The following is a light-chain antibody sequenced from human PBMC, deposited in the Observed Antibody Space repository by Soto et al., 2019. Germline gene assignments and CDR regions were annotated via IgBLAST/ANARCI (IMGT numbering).Light chain of an antibody. CDR1: HECMRY. J-gene: IGKJ1*01. Sequence: ELVITQSPATLSVSSGKRPTLSCRASHECMRYLAWYQEKPSQAPRLLIYVTSRRAIGTPARFSGGGSGTDFTLTISCLEPEDFAVDYCQQRANWRWTFGQGAKVDIK. CDR3: QQRANWRWT. CDR2: VTS. V-gene: IGKV3-11*01.